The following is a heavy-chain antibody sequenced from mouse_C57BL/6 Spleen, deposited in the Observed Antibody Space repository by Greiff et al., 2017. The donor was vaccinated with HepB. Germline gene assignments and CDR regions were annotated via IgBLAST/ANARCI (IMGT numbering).Heavy chain of an antibody. D-gene: IGHD2-12*01. V-gene: IGHV5-4*03. Sequence: EVKVEESGGGLVKPGGSLKLSCAASGFTFSSYAMSWVRQTPEKRLEWVATISDGGSYTYYPDNVKGRFTISRDNAKNNLYLQMSHLKSEDTAMYYCARGGDYTPFAYWGQGTLVTVSA. CDR2: ISDGGSYT. CDR3: ARGGDYTPFAY. J-gene: IGHJ3*01. CDR1: GFTFSSYA.